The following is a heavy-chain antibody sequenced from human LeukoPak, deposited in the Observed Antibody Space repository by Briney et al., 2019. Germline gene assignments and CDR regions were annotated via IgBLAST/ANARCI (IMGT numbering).Heavy chain of an antibody. CDR1: GFTFSSYA. V-gene: IGHV3-30-3*01. Sequence: GGSLRLSCAASGFTFSSYAMHWVRQAPGKGLEWVAVISYDGSNKYYADSVKGRFTISRDNSKNTVYLQLNSLRVEDTAVYYCARGRRFLEWLFSSFDYWGQGTLVTVSS. CDR2: ISYDGSNK. CDR3: ARGRRFLEWLFSSFDY. D-gene: IGHD3-3*01. J-gene: IGHJ4*02.